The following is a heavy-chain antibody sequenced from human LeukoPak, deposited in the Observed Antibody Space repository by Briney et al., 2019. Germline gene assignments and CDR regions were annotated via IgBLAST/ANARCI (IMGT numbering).Heavy chain of an antibody. D-gene: IGHD3-22*01. J-gene: IGHJ4*02. CDR3: AKYYYDSSGYYGRTAYLDY. CDR2: IKQDGSEK. Sequence: GGSLRLSCAASGFTFSSYWMSWVRQAPGKGLEWVANIKQDGSEKYYVDSVKGRFTISRDNAKNSLYLQMNSLRAEDTAVYYCAKYYYDSSGYYGRTAYLDYWGQGTLVTVSS. CDR1: GFTFSSYW. V-gene: IGHV3-7*01.